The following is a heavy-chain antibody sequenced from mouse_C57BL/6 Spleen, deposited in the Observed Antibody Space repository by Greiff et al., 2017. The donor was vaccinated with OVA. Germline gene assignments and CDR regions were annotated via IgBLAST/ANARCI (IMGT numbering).Heavy chain of an antibody. Sequence: QVQLQQSDAELVKPGASVKISCKASGYTFTDHTIHWMKQRPEQGLEWIGYIYPRDGSTKYNEKFKGKATLTADKSSSTAYMQLNSLTSEDSAVYFCARGSLYYSNYEGVFDYWGQGTTLTVSS. CDR3: ARGSLYYSNYEGVFDY. CDR2: IYPRDGST. J-gene: IGHJ2*01. D-gene: IGHD2-5*01. V-gene: IGHV1-78*01. CDR1: GYTFTDHT.